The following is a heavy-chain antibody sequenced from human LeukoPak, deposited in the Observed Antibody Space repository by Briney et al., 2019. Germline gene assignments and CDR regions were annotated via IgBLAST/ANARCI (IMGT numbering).Heavy chain of an antibody. CDR1: GFTFSGSA. V-gene: IGHV3-73*01. J-gene: IGHJ4*02. D-gene: IGHD1-1*01. CDR2: IRSKANNYAT. CDR3: TSSLADWNADLADY. Sequence: GGSLRLSCAASGFTFSGSAMHWVRQASGKGLEWVGRIRSKANNYATAYAASVKGRFTIFRDDSKNTAYLQMNSLKTEGTAVYYCTSSLADWNADLADYWGQGTLVTVSS.